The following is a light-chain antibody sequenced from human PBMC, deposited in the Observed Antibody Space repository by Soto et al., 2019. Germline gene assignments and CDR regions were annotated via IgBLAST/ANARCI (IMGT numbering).Light chain of an antibody. CDR2: DSS. CDR1: QGIINY. J-gene: IGKJ4*01. V-gene: IGKV1-33*01. Sequence: DIQMTQSPSSLSASVGDRVTITCQASQGIINYLNWYRQKPGKAPELLIYDSSTLKTGVPSRFIGGGSETDFTFTISSLQPDDVATYYCQHYDRLPLSFGGGTKVEIK. CDR3: QHYDRLPLS.